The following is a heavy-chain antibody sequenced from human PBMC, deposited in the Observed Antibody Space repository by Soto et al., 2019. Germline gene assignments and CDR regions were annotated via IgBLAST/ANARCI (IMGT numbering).Heavy chain of an antibody. CDR3: ARGNMIFRLDMDDGTKNWFVA. V-gene: IGHV1-69*13. D-gene: IGHD3-3*01. J-gene: IGHJ5*02. Sequence: ASVKVSCXASGGTFSSYAISWVRQAPGQVLEWMGVIIPIFGTANYAQKFQGRVTITADESTRTAYKELSSLRSEDTAVYYCARGNMIFRLDMDDGTKNWFVAWGKGTRVTVSS. CDR1: GGTFSSYA. CDR2: IIPIFGTA.